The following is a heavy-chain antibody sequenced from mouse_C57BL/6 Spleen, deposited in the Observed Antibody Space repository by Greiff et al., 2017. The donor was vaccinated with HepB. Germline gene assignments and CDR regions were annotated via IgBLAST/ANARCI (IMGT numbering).Heavy chain of an antibody. CDR3: AREDGYDYYAMDY. J-gene: IGHJ4*01. V-gene: IGHV1-53*01. D-gene: IGHD2-2*01. CDR1: GYTFTSYW. CDR2: INPSNGGT. Sequence: QVQLKQPGTELVKPGASVKLSCKASGYTFTSYWMHWVKQRPGQGLEWIGNINPSNGGTNYNEKFKSKATLTVDKSSSTAYMQLSSLTSEDSAVYYCAREDGYDYYAMDYWGQGTSVTVSS.